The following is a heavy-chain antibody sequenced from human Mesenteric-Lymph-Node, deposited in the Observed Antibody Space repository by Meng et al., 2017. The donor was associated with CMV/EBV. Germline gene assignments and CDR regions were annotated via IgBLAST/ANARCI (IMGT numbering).Heavy chain of an antibody. CDR2: ISNSDGTT. CDR1: GFTFSSYE. J-gene: IGHJ4*02. V-gene: IGHV3-48*03. CDR3: ARESGGLCSSTNCQKTFDY. D-gene: IGHD2-2*01. Sequence: GGSLRLSCAASGFTFSSYEMNWVRQAPGKGLEWVSYISNSDGTTYYADSVKGRFTISRDNDKNSLYLQMNSLRAEDTAAYYCARESGGLCSSTNCQKTFDYWGQGTVVTVSS.